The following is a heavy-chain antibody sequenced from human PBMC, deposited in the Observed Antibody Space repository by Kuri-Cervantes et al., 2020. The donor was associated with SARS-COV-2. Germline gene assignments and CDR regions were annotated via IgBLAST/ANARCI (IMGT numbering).Heavy chain of an antibody. CDR3: ARVKSVVTPDIDY. J-gene: IGHJ4*02. V-gene: IGHV4-34*01. D-gene: IGHD4-23*01. CDR2: INHSGST. CDR1: GGSFSGYY. Sequence: SETLSLTCAVYGGSFSGYYWSWIRQPPGKGLEWIGEINHSGSTNYNPSLKSRVTISVDTSKNQFSLKLSSVTAADTAVYYCARVKSVVTPDIDYWGQGTLVTVS.